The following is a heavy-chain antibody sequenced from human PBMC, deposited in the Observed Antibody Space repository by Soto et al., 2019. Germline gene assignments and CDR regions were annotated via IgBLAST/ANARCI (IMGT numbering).Heavy chain of an antibody. CDR3: ARLGLGSSSWYNWFDP. CDR1: GGSISSYY. D-gene: IGHD6-13*01. V-gene: IGHV4-59*01. J-gene: IGHJ5*02. Sequence: SETLSLTCTVSGGSISSYYWSWIRQPPGKGLEWIGYIYYSGSTNYNPSLKSRVTISVDASKNQFSLKLSSVTAADTAMFYCARLGLGSSSWYNWFDPGGQGTLVTVSS. CDR2: IYYSGST.